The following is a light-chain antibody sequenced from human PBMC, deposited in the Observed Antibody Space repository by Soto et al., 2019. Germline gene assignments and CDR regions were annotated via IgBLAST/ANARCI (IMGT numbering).Light chain of an antibody. CDR1: SSDVGAYDY. Sequence: QSVLTQPASVSGSPGQSITISCTGTSSDVGAYDYVSWYQQHPDKAPKLMIYEVSHRPSGVSNRFYGSKSVNTATLTISGLQAEDEADYYCSSYTSSSTRVFGTGTKVTLL. CDR2: EVS. J-gene: IGLJ1*01. V-gene: IGLV2-14*03. CDR3: SSYTSSSTRV.